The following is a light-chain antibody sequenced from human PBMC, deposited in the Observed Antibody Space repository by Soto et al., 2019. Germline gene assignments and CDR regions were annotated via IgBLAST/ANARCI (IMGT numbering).Light chain of an antibody. V-gene: IGKV3-20*01. Sequence: EIVLTQSPGTLSLSPGERATLSCRASQSVSSFYLAWYQQRAGQAPRLLISGASTRTTGIPDRFSGSGSGTDFTLTISRLEPEDVAVYYCQQYGSWPRTFGQGPKVDIK. J-gene: IGKJ1*01. CDR3: QQYGSWPRT. CDR2: GAS. CDR1: QSVSSFY.